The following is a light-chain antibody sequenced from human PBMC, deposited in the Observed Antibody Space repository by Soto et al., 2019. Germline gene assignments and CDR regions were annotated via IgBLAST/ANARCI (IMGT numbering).Light chain of an antibody. J-gene: IGKJ1*01. CDR3: LQSIQIPWT. CDR2: EVS. V-gene: IGKV2D-29*01. Sequence: VLTHPASLSGSPGQPASLSCPSGQSLLHSDGKTHLFWYLQRPGQPPQLLIYEVSNRLSGVPDRFSGSGSGTDFTLRISRVESDDIGIYYCLQSIQIPWTVGQGTKV. CDR1: QSLLHSDGKTH.